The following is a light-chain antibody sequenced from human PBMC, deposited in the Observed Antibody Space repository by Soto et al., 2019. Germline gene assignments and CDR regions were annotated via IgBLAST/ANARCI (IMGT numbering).Light chain of an antibody. J-gene: IGLJ1*01. CDR3: CSYAGSTTDV. Sequence: QSALTQPASVSGSPGQSITISCTGTSRDVGSYDLVSWYQHHPGKAPKLMIYEGTKWPSGVSNRFSGSKSGNTASLAISGLQAEDEADYYCCSYAGSTTDVFGTGTKLTVL. CDR1: SRDVGSYDL. V-gene: IGLV2-23*01. CDR2: EGT.